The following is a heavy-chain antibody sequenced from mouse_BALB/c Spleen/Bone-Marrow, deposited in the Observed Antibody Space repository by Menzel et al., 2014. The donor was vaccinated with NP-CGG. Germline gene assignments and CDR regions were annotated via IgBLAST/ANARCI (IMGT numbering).Heavy chain of an antibody. Sequence: VQLQQSGAELAKPGASVKMSCKASGYTFXSHWMHWVKQRPGQGLEWIGYINPSTGYTDYNQKFNDKATLTADKSSSTAYMQLSSLTSKDSAVYYCARGNPLYAMDYWGQGTSVTVSS. CDR2: INPSTGYT. V-gene: IGHV1-7*01. D-gene: IGHD2-1*01. CDR1: GYTFXSHW. J-gene: IGHJ4*01. CDR3: ARGNPLYAMDY.